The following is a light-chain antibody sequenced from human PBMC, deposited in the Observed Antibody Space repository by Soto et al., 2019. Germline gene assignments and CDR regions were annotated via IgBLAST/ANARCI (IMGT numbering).Light chain of an antibody. CDR1: KNDIGVYDF. CDR2: EVV. Sequence: QSALTQPPSASGSPGQSVTISCTGTKNDIGVYDFVSWYQHHPGKAPRPIIYEVVPRPSGVPDRFSGSKSGNTASLTVSGLQAADEADYFCKSYAGSNTYVFGSGTKLTVL. J-gene: IGLJ1*01. V-gene: IGLV2-8*01. CDR3: KSYAGSNTYV.